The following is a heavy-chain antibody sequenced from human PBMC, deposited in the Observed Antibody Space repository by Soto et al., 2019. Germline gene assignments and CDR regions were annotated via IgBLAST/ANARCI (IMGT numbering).Heavy chain of an antibody. V-gene: IGHV3-49*03. J-gene: IGHJ6*02. CDR1: GFTFGDYA. Sequence: GGSLRLSCTASGFTFGDYAMSWFRQAPGKGLEWVGFIRSKAYGGTTEYAASVKGRFTISRDDSKSIAYLQMNSLKTEDTAVYYCTRVEVVVVAATVYYYGMDVWGQGTTVTVSS. CDR2: IRSKAYGGTT. D-gene: IGHD2-15*01. CDR3: TRVEVVVVAATVYYYGMDV.